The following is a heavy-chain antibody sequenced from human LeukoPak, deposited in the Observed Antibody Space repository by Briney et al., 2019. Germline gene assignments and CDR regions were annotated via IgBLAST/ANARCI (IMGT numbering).Heavy chain of an antibody. CDR3: ARDRDYYNYFEY. D-gene: IGHD3-10*01. J-gene: IGHJ4*02. Sequence: GGSLRLSCAASKFTFSDYSMSWVRQAPGKGLEWVANIKHDGSEKYYVDSVKGRFTISRDNAKNSLYLQMNSLRGEDTAVYYCARDRDYYNYFEYWGQGTLVTVSS. CDR2: IKHDGSEK. V-gene: IGHV3-7*04. CDR1: KFTFSDYS.